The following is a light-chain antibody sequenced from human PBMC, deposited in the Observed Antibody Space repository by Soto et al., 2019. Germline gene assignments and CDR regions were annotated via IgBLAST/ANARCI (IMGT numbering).Light chain of an antibody. J-gene: IGKJ5*01. V-gene: IGKV1-33*01. CDR3: QQYDNLPPLT. CDR2: DAS. CDR1: QDISNY. Sequence: DIQMTQSPSSLSASVGDRVTITCQASQDISNYLNWYQQKPGKAPKLLIYDASNLETGVPSRFSGSGSGTAFTFAISSLQPEDIATYYCQQYDNLPPLTFGHGTRLEIK.